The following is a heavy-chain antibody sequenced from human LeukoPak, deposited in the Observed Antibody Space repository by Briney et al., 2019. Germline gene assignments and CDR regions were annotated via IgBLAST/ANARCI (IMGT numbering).Heavy chain of an antibody. CDR2: ITTSDGNT. Sequence: GGSLRLSCAASGFTFSSYTMSWVRQAPGKGLGWVSTITTSDGNTYYADSVKGRFTVSRDNSKNTLFLQMNSLRAEDTAVYYCAKDGGLWVSAHWGDSWGRGTLATVSS. CDR3: AKDGGLWVSAHWGDS. V-gene: IGHV3-23*01. D-gene: IGHD7-27*01. J-gene: IGHJ4*02. CDR1: GFTFSSYT.